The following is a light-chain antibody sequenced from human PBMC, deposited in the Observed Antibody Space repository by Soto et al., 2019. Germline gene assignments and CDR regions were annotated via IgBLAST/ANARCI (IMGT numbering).Light chain of an antibody. CDR1: QDINNY. Sequence: DIQMTQSPSSLSASVGDRVTITCQASQDINNYLNWYQQKPGKVPKLLIYDASNLATGVPSRFSGSGSGTDFTFTISSLQPEDIATYYCQQYENLVTFGQGTKLEIK. CDR2: DAS. J-gene: IGKJ2*01. CDR3: QQYENLVT. V-gene: IGKV1-33*01.